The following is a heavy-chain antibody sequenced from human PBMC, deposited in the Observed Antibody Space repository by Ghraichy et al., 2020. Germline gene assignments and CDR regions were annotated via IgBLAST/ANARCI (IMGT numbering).Heavy chain of an antibody. V-gene: IGHV4-59*01. CDR1: GGSIRRNY. J-gene: IGHJ6*02. CDR2: IFYSGTT. CDR3: ARNRGSSSYDYYGMDV. Sequence: SETLSLTCSVSGGSIRRNYWSWIRQPPGKGLEWIGYIFYSGTTNYNPVLKSRVTLSVDTSKNQFSLTVWSVNAADMAVYYCARNRGSSSYDYYGMDVWGQGTTVTVSS. D-gene: IGHD1-14*01.